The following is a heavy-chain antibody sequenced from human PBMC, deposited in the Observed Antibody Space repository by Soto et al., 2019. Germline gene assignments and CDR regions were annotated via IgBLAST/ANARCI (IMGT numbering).Heavy chain of an antibody. CDR2: ISYDGSNK. D-gene: IGHD2-15*01. CDR3: ARDKRVVQLCFDYYYYYGMDV. V-gene: IGHV3-30-3*01. CDR1: GFTFSSYA. Sequence: QVQLVESGGGVVQPGRSLRLSCAATGFTFSSYAMHWVRQAPGKGLEWVAVISYDGSNKYYADSVKGRFTISRDNSKNTLYLQMNSLRAEDTAVYYCARDKRVVQLCFDYYYYYGMDVSGQGTTVTVSS. J-gene: IGHJ6*02.